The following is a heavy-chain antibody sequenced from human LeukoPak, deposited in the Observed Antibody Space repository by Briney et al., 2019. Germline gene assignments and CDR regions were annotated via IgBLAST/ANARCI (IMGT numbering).Heavy chain of an antibody. CDR3: TTDLIYYDSSGYYIRAIRVDY. J-gene: IGHJ4*02. D-gene: IGHD3-22*01. CDR1: GFTFRNAW. Sequence: PGGSLRLSCTASGFTFRNAWMSWVRQAPGKGLEWVGRIKSKTDGGTTDYAAPVKGRFTISRDDSKNTLYLQMNSLKTEDTAVYYCTTDLIYYDSSGYYIRAIRVDYWGQGTLVTVSS. V-gene: IGHV3-15*01. CDR2: IKSKTDGGTT.